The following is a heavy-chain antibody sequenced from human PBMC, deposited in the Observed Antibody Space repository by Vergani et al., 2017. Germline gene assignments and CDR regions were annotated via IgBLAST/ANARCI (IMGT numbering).Heavy chain of an antibody. V-gene: IGHV1-69*08. CDR1: GGTFSSYT. D-gene: IGHD4/OR15-4a*01. CDR3: ARDVHDYWFDP. J-gene: IGHJ5*02. CDR2: IIPILGIA. Sequence: QVQLVQSGAEVKKPGSSVKVSCKASGGTFSSYTISWVRQAPVQGLEWMGRIIPILGIANYAQKFQGRVTITADKSTSTAYMELSSLRSEDTAVYYCARDVHDYWFDPWGQGTLVTVSS.